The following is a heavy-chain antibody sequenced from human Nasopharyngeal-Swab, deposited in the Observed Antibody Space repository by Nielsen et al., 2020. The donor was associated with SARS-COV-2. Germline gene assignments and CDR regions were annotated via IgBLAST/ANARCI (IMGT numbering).Heavy chain of an antibody. J-gene: IGHJ4*02. CDR2: ISYDGSNK. D-gene: IGHD3-22*01. CDR3: ASTPLDSSGYYYAFHY. V-gene: IGHV3-30-3*01. Sequence: GGSLRLSCAASGLTFSRYTMHWVRQAPGKGLEWVAVISYDGSNKYYADSVKGRFTISRDISKNTLYLQMNSLRAEGTAVFYCASTPLDSSGYYYAFHYWGRGTLVTVSS. CDR1: GLTFSRYT.